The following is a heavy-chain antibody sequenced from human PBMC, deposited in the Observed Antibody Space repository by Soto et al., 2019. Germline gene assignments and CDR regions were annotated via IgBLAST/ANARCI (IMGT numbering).Heavy chain of an antibody. J-gene: IGHJ4*02. CDR3: ARRMTLVG. Sequence: GESLKISCQGSGDSFATYWINWVRQMPGKGLEWMGRIDPDDSHTNYSPSLQGHVTISVDKSINTAYLHWNSLKASDNAMYYCARRMTLVGWGQGTLVTVSS. CDR2: IDPDDSHT. D-gene: IGHD2-15*01. V-gene: IGHV5-10-1*01. CDR1: GDSFATYW.